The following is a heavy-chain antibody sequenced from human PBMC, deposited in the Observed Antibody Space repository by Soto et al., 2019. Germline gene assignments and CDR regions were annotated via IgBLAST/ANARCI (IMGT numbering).Heavy chain of an antibody. CDR3: ARTYCSGGSCYDDWFDP. D-gene: IGHD2-15*01. J-gene: IGHJ5*02. CDR2: IIPILGIA. CDR1: GGTFSSYT. Sequence: QVQLVQSGAEVKKPGSSVKVSCKASGGTFSSYTISWVRQAPGQGLEWMGRIIPILGIANYAQKFQGRVTITAXXSXSIXYMELSSLRSEDTAVYYCARTYCSGGSCYDDWFDPWGQGTLVTVSS. V-gene: IGHV1-69*02.